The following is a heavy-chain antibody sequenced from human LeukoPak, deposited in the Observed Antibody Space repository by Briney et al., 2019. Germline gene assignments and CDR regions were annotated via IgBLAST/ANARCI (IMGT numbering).Heavy chain of an antibody. CDR2: ISWNSGSI. J-gene: IGHJ4*02. Sequence: PGRSLRLSCAASGFTFDDYAMHRVRQAPGKGLEWVSGISWNSGSIGYADCVKGRFTISRDNAKNSLYLHLNSLTPEDIAFYYCAKDSFVATTSYLDSWGQGTLVTVSS. V-gene: IGHV3-9*03. D-gene: IGHD1-26*01. CDR3: AKDSFVATTSYLDS. CDR1: GFTFDDYA.